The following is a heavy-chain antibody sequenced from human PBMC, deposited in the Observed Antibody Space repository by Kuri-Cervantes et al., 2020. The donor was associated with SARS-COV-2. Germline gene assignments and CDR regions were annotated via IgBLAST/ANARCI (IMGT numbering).Heavy chain of an antibody. CDR2: IYSGGST. CDR1: GFTVSSNY. J-gene: IGHJ3*02. V-gene: IGHV3-66*01. Sequence: GESLKISCAASGFTVSSNYMSWVRQAPGKGLEWVSVIYSGGSTYYADSVKGRFTISRDNSKNSLYLQMNSLRAEDTAVYYCAREIVGAGLGAFDIWGQGTMVTVSS. D-gene: IGHD1-26*01. CDR3: AREIVGAGLGAFDI.